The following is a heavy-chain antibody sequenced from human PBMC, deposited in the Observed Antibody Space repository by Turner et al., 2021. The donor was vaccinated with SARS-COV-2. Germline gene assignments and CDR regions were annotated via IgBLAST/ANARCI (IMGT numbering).Heavy chain of an antibody. J-gene: IGHJ4*02. CDR1: GFTFSIHG. CDR3: AKSYSGSYWDRNDY. CDR2: ISYDGSNK. V-gene: IGHV3-30*18. D-gene: IGHD1-26*01. Sequence: QVQLVEAGGGVVQPGRSLRLSWAGSGFTFSIHGMHWVRQAPGKGLEWVAVISYDGSNKYYADSVKGRFTISRDNSKNTLYLQMNSLRAEDTAVYYCAKSYSGSYWDRNDYWGQGTLVTVSS.